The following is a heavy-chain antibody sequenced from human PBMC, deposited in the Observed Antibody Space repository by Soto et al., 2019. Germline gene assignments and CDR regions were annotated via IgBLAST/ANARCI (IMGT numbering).Heavy chain of an antibody. D-gene: IGHD6-13*01. J-gene: IGHJ4*02. V-gene: IGHV2-5*02. Sequence: QITLKESGPTLVKPTPTLTLTCTFSGFSLSTSRVGVGWIRQPPGQALEWLALIYWDDDKRYSPSLKSRLTITKDTSKNQVVLTMTNMDPVDTATYYCAHILGSSWYGYYFDYWGQGTMVTVSS. CDR1: GFSLSTSRVG. CDR3: AHILGSSWYGYYFDY. CDR2: IYWDDDK.